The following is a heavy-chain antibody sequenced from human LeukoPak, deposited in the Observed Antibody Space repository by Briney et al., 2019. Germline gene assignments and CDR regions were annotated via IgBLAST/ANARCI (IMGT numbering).Heavy chain of an antibody. CDR1: GGTFSSYA. CDR3: ASNLLYDYVWGSYRNYYYYYMDV. J-gene: IGHJ6*03. Sequence: SVKVSSKASGGTFSSYAISWVRQAPGQGLEWMGGIIPIFGTANYAQKFQGRVTITADESTSTAYMELSSLRSEDTAVYYCASNLLYDYVWGSYRNYYYYYMDVWAKGPRSPSP. D-gene: IGHD3-16*02. CDR2: IIPIFGTA. V-gene: IGHV1-69*13.